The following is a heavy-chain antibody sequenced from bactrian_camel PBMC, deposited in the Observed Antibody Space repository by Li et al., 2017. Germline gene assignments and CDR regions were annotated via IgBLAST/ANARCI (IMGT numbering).Heavy chain of an antibody. D-gene: IGHD2*01. CDR3: AAECTRTGGRGMVPTITY. V-gene: IGHV3S53*01. CDR1: GFTYSNYC. CDR2: IDSDGST. Sequence: QAGGSLRLSCAASGFTYSNYCMGWFRQAPGKEREGVAVIDSDGSTSYADSAKGRFTVSRDNTKNTLYLQMNNLKSADTGVYYCAAECTRTGGRGMVPTITYRGHGIQVTV. J-gene: IGHJ4*01.